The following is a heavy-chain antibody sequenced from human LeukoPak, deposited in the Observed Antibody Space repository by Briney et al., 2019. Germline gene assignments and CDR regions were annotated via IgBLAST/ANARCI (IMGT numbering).Heavy chain of an antibody. CDR1: GYCFTSYW. J-gene: IGHJ3*02. CDR2: IYPGDSDT. Sequence: GESLKISCKGSGYCFTSYWIGWVRQMPGKGLEWMGIIYPGDSDTSYGPSFQGHVTISADNTISTPYLQWSSLKASDTAMYYCARLFGYSGSSHDAFDIWGQGTMVTVSS. V-gene: IGHV5-51*01. CDR3: ARLFGYSGSSHDAFDI. D-gene: IGHD1-26*01.